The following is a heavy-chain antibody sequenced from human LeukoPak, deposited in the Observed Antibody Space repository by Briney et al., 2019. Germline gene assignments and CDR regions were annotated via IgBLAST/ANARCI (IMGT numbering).Heavy chain of an antibody. Sequence: SETLSLTCGVSNYYLSSGSYWSWIRQPPGKGLEWIGSIYHTGSAYYSSSLHSRVTISVDTSKNPFSVKLSSVPAADTAVYYCARANDRGGTSPPDYWGQGTLVTVSS. V-gene: IGHV4-38-2*01. CDR1: NYYLSSGSY. J-gene: IGHJ4*02. CDR2: IYHTGSA. CDR3: ARANDRGGTSPPDY. D-gene: IGHD2-2*01.